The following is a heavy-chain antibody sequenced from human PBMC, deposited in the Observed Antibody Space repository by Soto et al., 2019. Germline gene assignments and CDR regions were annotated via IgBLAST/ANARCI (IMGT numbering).Heavy chain of an antibody. V-gene: IGHV1-2*02. CDR3: TRENIENSDGLYGAFDI. CDR2: MNPKSGGA. J-gene: IGHJ3*02. D-gene: IGHD5-18*01. CDR1: GYTFTDYY. Sequence: ASVKVSCKTSGYTFTDYYTHWVRQAPGQGLEWMGWMNPKSGGAYFAQKFQGRGTLTRGTSIGTAYIEVNSLTSDDTAVYFCTRENIENSDGLYGAFDIWGQGTTVTVSS.